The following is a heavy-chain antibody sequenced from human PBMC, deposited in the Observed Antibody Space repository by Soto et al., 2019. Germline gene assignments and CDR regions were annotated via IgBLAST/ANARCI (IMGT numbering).Heavy chain of an antibody. D-gene: IGHD3-10*01. CDR3: ARGRGFTYYYGSGSQYYFDY. CDR2: INHSGST. Sequence: QVQLQQWGAGLLKPSETLSLTCAVYGGSFSGYYWSWIRQPPGKGLEWIGEINHSGSTNYNPSLKSRVTISVDTSEIQFSLKLSSVTAADTAVYYCARGRGFTYYYGSGSQYYFDYWGQGTLVTVS. J-gene: IGHJ4*02. CDR1: GGSFSGYY. V-gene: IGHV4-34*01.